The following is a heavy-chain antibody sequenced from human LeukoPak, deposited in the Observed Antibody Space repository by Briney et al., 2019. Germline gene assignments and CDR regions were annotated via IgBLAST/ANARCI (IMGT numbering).Heavy chain of an antibody. CDR3: ARVPHYYYDSSGYHIDY. CDR1: GGSISSYY. Sequence: SETLSLTCTVSGGSISSYYWSWIRQPPGKGLEWIGYIYYSGSTNYNPSLKSRVTISVDTSKNQFSLKLSSVTAADTAVYYCARVPHYYYDSSGYHIDYWGQGTLVTVSS. D-gene: IGHD3-22*01. J-gene: IGHJ4*02. V-gene: IGHV4-59*12. CDR2: IYYSGST.